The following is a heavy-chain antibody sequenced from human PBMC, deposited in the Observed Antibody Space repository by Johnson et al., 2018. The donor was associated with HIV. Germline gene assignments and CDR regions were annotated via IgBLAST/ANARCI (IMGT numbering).Heavy chain of an antibody. D-gene: IGHD5-24*01. CDR2: IDTDGSSV. J-gene: IGHJ3*02. CDR3: ARDQGGSSMRWLQSTGFAFDI. Sequence: VQLVESGGGLIQPGGSLRLSCAASGFTVSTNYMSWVRQAPGKGLVWVSRIDTDGSSVSYADFVKGRFTVSRDNAKNTLYLQMNSLRAEDTAVYYCARDQGGSSMRWLQSTGFAFDIWGQGTMLTVSS. V-gene: IGHV3-74*01. CDR1: GFTVSTNY.